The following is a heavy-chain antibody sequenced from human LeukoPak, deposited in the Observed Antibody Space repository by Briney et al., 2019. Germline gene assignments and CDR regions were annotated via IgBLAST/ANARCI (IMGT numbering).Heavy chain of an antibody. D-gene: IGHD2-2*01. J-gene: IGHJ4*02. Sequence: GASVKVSCKASGYTFTGYYMHWVRQAPGQGLEWMGWINPNGGGTNYAQKFQGRVTMTRDTSISTAYMELSRLRSDDTAVYYCAREIVVVPAASDYWGQGTLVTVSS. V-gene: IGHV1-2*02. CDR2: INPNGGGT. CDR1: GYTFTGYY. CDR3: AREIVVVPAASDY.